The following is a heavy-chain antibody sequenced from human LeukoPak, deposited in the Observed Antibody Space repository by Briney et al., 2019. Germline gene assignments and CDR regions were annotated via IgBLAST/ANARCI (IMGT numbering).Heavy chain of an antibody. D-gene: IGHD3-10*01. V-gene: IGHV3-30*18. J-gene: IGHJ4*02. CDR2: ISYDGSNK. Sequence: GGSLRLSCAASGFTFSSYGMHWVRQAPGKGLEWVAVISYDGSNKYYADSVKGRFTISRDNSKNTLYLQMNSLRAEDTAVYYCAKGSGDRRSEGYFDYWGQGTLVTVSS. CDR1: GFTFSSYG. CDR3: AKGSGDRRSEGYFDY.